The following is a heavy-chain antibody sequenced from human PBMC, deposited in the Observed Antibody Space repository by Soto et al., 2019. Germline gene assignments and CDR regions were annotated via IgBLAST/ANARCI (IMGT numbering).Heavy chain of an antibody. V-gene: IGHV3-21*01. D-gene: IGHD4-17*01. J-gene: IGHJ3*01. CDR3: ATGSGDFLRSDGLDV. CDR1: ELDISSYI. Sequence: PGGSMIHSNVASELDISSYIMNLIRLKQGKGPDWVSSISSRSGWMYYADSVKGRFTISRDNAKNTLYLQMSSLRAEDTAVYYCATGSGDFLRSDGLDVWGQGTVVTVSS. CDR2: ISSRSGWM.